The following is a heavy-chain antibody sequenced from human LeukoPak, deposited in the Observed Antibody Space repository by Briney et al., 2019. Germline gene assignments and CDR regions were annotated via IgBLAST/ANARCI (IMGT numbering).Heavy chain of an antibody. CDR2: ISSSGSTI. D-gene: IGHD3-16*02. Sequence: GGSLRLSCAASGFTFSSYEMNWVRQAQGKGLEWVSYISSSGSTIYYADSVKGRFTISRDNAKNSLYLQMNSLRAEDTAVYYCARDLSGLGGLSSHDDAFDIWGQGTMVTVSS. CDR3: ARDLSGLGGLSSHDDAFDI. CDR1: GFTFSSYE. V-gene: IGHV3-48*03. J-gene: IGHJ3*02.